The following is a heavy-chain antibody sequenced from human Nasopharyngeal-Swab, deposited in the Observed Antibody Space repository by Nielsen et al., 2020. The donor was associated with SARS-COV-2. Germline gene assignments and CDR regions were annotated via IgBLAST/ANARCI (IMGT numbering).Heavy chain of an antibody. CDR3: ARSPAHSSSWYFGRYYYGMDV. CDR2: IIPIFGTA. Sequence: SVKVSCKASGGTFSSYDISWVRQAPGQGLEWMGGIIPIFGTANYAQKFQGRVTITADESTSTAYMELSSLRSEDTAVYYCARSPAHSSSWYFGRYYYGMDVWGQGTTVTVSS. J-gene: IGHJ6*02. D-gene: IGHD6-13*01. CDR1: GGTFSSYD. V-gene: IGHV1-69*13.